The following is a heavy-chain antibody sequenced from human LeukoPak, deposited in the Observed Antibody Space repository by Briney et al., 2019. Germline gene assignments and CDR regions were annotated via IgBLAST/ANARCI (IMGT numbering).Heavy chain of an antibody. CDR1: GFTFSSYG. Sequence: GGSLRLSCAASGFTFSSYGMHWVRQAPGKGLEWVAIISYDGSNKYYAGSVKGRFTISRDNSKNTLYLQMNSLRAEDTAVYYCAKGPDFDWLEALSELDYWGQGTQVTVSS. J-gene: IGHJ4*02. CDR3: AKGPDFDWLEALSELDY. V-gene: IGHV3-30*18. CDR2: ISYDGSNK. D-gene: IGHD3-9*01.